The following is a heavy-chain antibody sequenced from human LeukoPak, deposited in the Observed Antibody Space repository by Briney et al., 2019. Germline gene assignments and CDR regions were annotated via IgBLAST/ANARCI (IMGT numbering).Heavy chain of an antibody. V-gene: IGHV1-8*01. Sequence: ASVKVSCKASGYNFMSFDFSWLRQATGQGLGWMGWMNPNSGNSGFEQKFRGRVTLTRNTAISTAYMELSGLRSDDTAVYYCVRVRGNCGDDCYSFDSWGQGTLVTVSS. J-gene: IGHJ4*02. CDR3: VRVRGNCGDDCYSFDS. CDR2: MNPNSGNS. CDR1: GYNFMSFD. D-gene: IGHD2-21*02.